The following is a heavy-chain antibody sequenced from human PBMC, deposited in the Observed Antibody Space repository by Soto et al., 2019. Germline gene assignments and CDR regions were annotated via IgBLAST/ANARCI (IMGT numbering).Heavy chain of an antibody. D-gene: IGHD6-19*01. J-gene: IGHJ6*02. Sequence: GESLKISCKASGYSFITYWIGWVLQIPWKGLEWMGIIYPGDSDTKYSPSLQGQVTISADTSISTAYLQWTSLKASDTAMYYCARSRRGAYSSGWYSLSGYYNYGIDVWGQGTKVTVSS. V-gene: IGHV5-51*01. CDR1: GYSFITYW. CDR2: IYPGDSDT. CDR3: ARSRRGAYSSGWYSLSGYYNYGIDV.